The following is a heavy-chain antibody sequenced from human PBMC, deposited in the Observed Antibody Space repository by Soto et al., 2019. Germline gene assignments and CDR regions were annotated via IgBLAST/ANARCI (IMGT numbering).Heavy chain of an antibody. CDR1: GGSISSDNFF. J-gene: IGHJ6*02. Sequence: SETLSLICTVSGGSISSDNFFWSWIRQPPGEGLEWIGYIYYRGSTYYNPSLESRLTLLVDTSKNQFSLKLRSVTAADTAVYYCAIVAIACPSSSCYNHYYYSLDVWGQGTTVTVSS. V-gene: IGHV4-30-4*01. D-gene: IGHD2-2*02. CDR2: IYYRGST. CDR3: AIVAIACPSSSCYNHYYYSLDV.